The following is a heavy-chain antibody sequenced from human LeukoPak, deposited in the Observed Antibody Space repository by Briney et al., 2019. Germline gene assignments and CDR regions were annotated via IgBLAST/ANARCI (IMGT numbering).Heavy chain of an antibody. CDR2: IKQDGSEK. J-gene: IGHJ4*02. CDR1: GFTFSSYW. D-gene: IGHD3-22*01. V-gene: IGHV3-7*01. CDR3: ARGHHSVNYYDSSGYPFDY. Sequence: GSLRLSCAASGFTFSSYWMSWVRQAPGKGLEWVANIKQDGSEKYYVDSVQGRFTISRDNAKNSLYLQMNSLRAEDTAVYYCARGHHSVNYYDSSGYPFDYWGQGTLVTVSS.